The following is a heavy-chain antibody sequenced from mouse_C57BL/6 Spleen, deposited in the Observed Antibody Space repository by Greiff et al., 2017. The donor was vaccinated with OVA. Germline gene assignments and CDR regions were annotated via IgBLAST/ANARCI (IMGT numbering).Heavy chain of an antibody. CDR3: SRRNIPYYAMDY. D-gene: IGHD5-2*01. CDR2: ISSGSSTI. J-gene: IGHJ4*01. Sequence: EVMLVESGGGLVKPGGSLKLSCAASGFTFSDYGMHWVRQAPEKGLEWVAYISSGSSTIYYADTVKGRFIISRDNDKNTMLMQMTSLRSEDTAMYYCSRRNIPYYAMDYWGKGTSVTVSS. CDR1: GFTFSDYG. V-gene: IGHV5-17*01.